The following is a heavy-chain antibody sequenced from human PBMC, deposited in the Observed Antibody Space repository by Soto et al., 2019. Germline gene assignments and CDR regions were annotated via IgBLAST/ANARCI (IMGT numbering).Heavy chain of an antibody. CDR1: GFTFSSYS. Sequence: PGGSLRLSCAASGFTFSSYSMNWVRQAPGKGLEWVSSISSSSSYIYYADSVKGRFTISRDNAKNSLYLQMNSLRAEDTAVYYCASGIAAAGNEWFDPWGQGTLVTVYS. J-gene: IGHJ5*02. CDR3: ASGIAAAGNEWFDP. D-gene: IGHD6-13*01. CDR2: ISSSSSYI. V-gene: IGHV3-21*01.